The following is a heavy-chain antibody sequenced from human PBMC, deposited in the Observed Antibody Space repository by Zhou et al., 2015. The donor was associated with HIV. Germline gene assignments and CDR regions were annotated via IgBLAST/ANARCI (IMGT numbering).Heavy chain of an antibody. J-gene: IGHJ2*01. CDR1: GGTFSSYG. D-gene: IGHD6-6*01. V-gene: IGHV1-69*01. Sequence: QVQLVQSGAEVKKPGSSVKVSCKASGGTFSSYGISWVRQAPGQGLEWMGGITPTFGGADYAQKLHGRVTITADESTRTAYMELSSLRSDDTAVYYCARDRGAARPDWRYFDLWGRGTLVTVS. CDR2: ITPTFGGA. CDR3: ARDRGAARPDWRYFDL.